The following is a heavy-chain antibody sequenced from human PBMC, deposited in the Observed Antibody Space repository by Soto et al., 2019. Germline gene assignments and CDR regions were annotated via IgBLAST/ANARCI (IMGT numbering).Heavy chain of an antibody. Sequence: EVQLLESGGGLVQPGGSLRLSCAASGFTFTTYAMNWVRQAPGKGLESVSAISGSGGSAYYADSVKGRFTISRDNSKNTLYLQMTSMRADDTAGYYCHVPLNQNNRGYYYGLDVWGPGTTVTVSS. CDR3: HVPLNQNNRGYYYGLDV. V-gene: IGHV3-23*01. CDR2: ISGSGGSA. J-gene: IGHJ6*02. D-gene: IGHD1-1*01. CDR1: GFTFTTYA.